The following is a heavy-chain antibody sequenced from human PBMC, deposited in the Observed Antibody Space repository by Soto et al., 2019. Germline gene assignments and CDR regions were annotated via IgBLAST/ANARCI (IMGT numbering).Heavy chain of an antibody. CDR1: GGSISSYY. Sequence: SETLSLTCTVSGGSISSYYWSWIRQPPGKGLECIGCVYYSGSTNYNPSLKSLVTILVDTSKDQFSLKLNSVTAADTAVYYCARTPLYAVLTYYFDLWGRGTLVTVSS. J-gene: IGHJ4*02. CDR3: ARTPLYAVLTYYFDL. D-gene: IGHD3-16*01. V-gene: IGHV4-59*08. CDR2: VYYSGST.